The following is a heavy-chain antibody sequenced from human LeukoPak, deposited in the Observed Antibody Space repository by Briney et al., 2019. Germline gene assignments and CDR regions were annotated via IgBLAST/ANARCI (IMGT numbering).Heavy chain of an antibody. CDR3: VEDSRIVVAGRFDH. D-gene: IGHD2-15*01. J-gene: IGHJ5*02. Sequence: WIRQPPGKGLEWVSGISWNSGAMEYADSVKGRFTVSRDDAKKSLYLQMSSLKPEDTALYYCVEDSRIVVAGRFDHWGQGTLVTVSS. V-gene: IGHV3-9*01. CDR2: ISWNSGAM.